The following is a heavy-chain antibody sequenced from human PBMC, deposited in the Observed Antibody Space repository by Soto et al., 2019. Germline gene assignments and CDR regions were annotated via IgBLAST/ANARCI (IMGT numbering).Heavy chain of an antibody. Sequence: EVQLVESGGGLVAPGGSLRLSCVASGFTLTAYTMNWVRQAPGTGLEWVSSINGRSNYKYYSDSVKGRFTISRDNTQNSLFLQMSGLGPEDTATYYCVREDGVVGVSSAFDSWGQGTLVTVSS. D-gene: IGHD1-26*01. V-gene: IGHV3-21*02. J-gene: IGHJ4*02. CDR3: VREDGVVGVSSAFDS. CDR2: INGRSNYK. CDR1: GFTLTAYT.